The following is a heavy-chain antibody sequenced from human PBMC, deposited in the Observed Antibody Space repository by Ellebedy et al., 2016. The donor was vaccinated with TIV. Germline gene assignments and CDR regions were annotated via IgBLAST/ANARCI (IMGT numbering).Heavy chain of an antibody. Sequence: GESLKISCSASGFTFSCCAMRWVRQTPGKGLEWVSVLSNSGDTTYADYVKGRFTISRDNYKDTLVLQMNSLRAEDTGVYYCAKLAGISSWYAEYWGQGTLVTVSS. J-gene: IGHJ4*02. CDR2: LSNSGDTT. D-gene: IGHD6-13*01. CDR3: AKLAGISSWYAEY. CDR1: GFTFSCCA. V-gene: IGHV3-23*01.